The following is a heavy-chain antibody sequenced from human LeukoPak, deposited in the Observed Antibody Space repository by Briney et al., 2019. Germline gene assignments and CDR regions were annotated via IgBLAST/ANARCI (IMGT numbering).Heavy chain of an antibody. CDR2: IYPGDSGT. J-gene: IGHJ3*02. Sequence: ESLKISCKGSGYSFTSYLIGWVRQMPGKGLEWMGIIYPGDSGTRYSPSFQGPVTISADKSISIAYLQWSSLKASDTAMYYCAKARDGFLSGAFDIWGQGTMLTVSS. CDR3: AKARDGFLSGAFDI. V-gene: IGHV5-51*01. CDR1: GYSFTSYL. D-gene: IGHD5-24*01.